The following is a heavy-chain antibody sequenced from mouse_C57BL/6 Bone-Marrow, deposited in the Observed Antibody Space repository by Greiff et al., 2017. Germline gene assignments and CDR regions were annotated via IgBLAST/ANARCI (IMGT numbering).Heavy chain of an antibody. CDR3: AREGAATFAY. V-gene: IGHV1-26*01. CDR2: INPNNGGT. D-gene: IGHD1-1*01. CDR1: GYTFTDYY. Sequence: EVKLQQSGPELVKPGASVKISCKASGYTFTDYYMNWVKQSHGKSLEWIGDINPNNGGTSYNQKFKGKATLTVDKSSSTAYMELRSLTSEDSAVYYCAREGAATFAYWGQGTLVTVSA. J-gene: IGHJ3*01.